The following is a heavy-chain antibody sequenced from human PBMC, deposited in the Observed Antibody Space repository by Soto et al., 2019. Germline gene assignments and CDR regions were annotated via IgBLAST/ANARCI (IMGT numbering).Heavy chain of an antibody. V-gene: IGHV1-69*01. CDR2: IIPIFGTA. Sequence: QVQLVQSGAEVKKPGSSVKVSCKASGGTFSSYAISWVRQAPGQGLEWMGGIIPIFGTANYAQKFQGRVTITADESTSTAYMELSSLRSEDTAVYYCVSGYSYGSKYYYYGMDVWGQGTTVTVSS. CDR3: VSGYSYGSKYYYYGMDV. D-gene: IGHD5-18*01. J-gene: IGHJ6*02. CDR1: GGTFSSYA.